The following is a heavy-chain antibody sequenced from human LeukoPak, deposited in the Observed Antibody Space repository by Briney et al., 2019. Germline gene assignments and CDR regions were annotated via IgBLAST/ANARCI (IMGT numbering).Heavy chain of an antibody. CDR2: ISNSGSYI. Sequence: PGGSLRLSCGASGFTFSSYSMKWVRQAPGKGLEWVSSISNSGSYIYYEDSLKGRFTISRDNAKNSLYLQMNSLRAEDTAVYYCARGGTTTDYYYYCYMDVWGKGTTVTVSS. J-gene: IGHJ6*03. V-gene: IGHV3-21*01. CDR3: ARGGTTTDYYYYCYMDV. D-gene: IGHD4-17*01. CDR1: GFTFSSYS.